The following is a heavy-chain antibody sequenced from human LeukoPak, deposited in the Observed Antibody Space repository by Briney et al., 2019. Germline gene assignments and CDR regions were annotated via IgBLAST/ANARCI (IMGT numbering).Heavy chain of an antibody. D-gene: IGHD2-15*01. V-gene: IGHV1-18*01. CDR3: ARDPRYCSGGSCNFDY. CDR1: GYTFTSYG. J-gene: IGHJ4*02. Sequence: ASVKVSCKASGYTFTSYGISWVRQAPGQGLEWMGWISAYNGNTNYAQKLQGRVTMATDTSTSTAYMELRSLRPEDTAVYYCARDPRYCSGGSCNFDYWGQGTLVTVSS. CDR2: ISAYNGNT.